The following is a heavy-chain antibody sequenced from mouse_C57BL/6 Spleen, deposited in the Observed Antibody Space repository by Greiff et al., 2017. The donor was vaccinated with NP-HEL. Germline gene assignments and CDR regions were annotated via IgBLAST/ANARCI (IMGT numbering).Heavy chain of an antibody. CDR3: ARFVGAMDY. CDR1: GYTFTSYW. Sequence: QVQLQQPGAELVMPGASVKLSCKASGYTFTSYWMHWVKQRPGQGLEWIGEIDPSDSYTNYNQKFKAKSTLTVDKSSSTAYMQLSSLTSEDSAVYYCARFVGAMDYWGQGTSVTVSS. V-gene: IGHV1-69*01. CDR2: IDPSDSYT. J-gene: IGHJ4*01.